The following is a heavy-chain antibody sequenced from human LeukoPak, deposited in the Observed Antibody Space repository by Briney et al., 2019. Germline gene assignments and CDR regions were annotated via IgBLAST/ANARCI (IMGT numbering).Heavy chain of an antibody. D-gene: IGHD2-21*02. V-gene: IGHV3-48*03. J-gene: IGHJ3*02. CDR2: ISASSSTI. CDR3: AREGVMTAYDDAFDI. CDR1: GFTFSSYE. Sequence: GGSLRLSCVVSGFTFSSYEMNWVRQAPGKGLEWVSSISASSSTIYYADSVKGRFTISRDTAKNTLYLQMDSLGDEDTAVYYCAREGVMTAYDDAFDIWGQGTMVTVSS.